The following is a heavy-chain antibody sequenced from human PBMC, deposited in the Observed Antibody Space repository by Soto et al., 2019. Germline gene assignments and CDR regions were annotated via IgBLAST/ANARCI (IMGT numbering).Heavy chain of an antibody. CDR2: MNPNSGNT. J-gene: IGHJ6*02. CDR1: GYTFTSYD. Sequence: ASVKVSCKASGYTFTSYDINWVRQATGQGLEWMGWMNPNSGNTGYAQKFQGRVTMTRNTSISTAYMELSSLRSEDTAVYYCARGRRGCSGGSCYNYYYYGMDVWGQGTTVTVSS. CDR3: ARGRRGCSGGSCYNYYYYGMDV. D-gene: IGHD2-15*01. V-gene: IGHV1-8*01.